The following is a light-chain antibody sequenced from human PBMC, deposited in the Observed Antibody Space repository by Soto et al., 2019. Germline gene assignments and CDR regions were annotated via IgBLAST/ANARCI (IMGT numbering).Light chain of an antibody. Sequence: EIVMTQSPASLSVSPGDVATLSCRASQSVASNVAWYQQKPGQGPRLLIHGATTRAVGVPARFSGSGSGTDFTLTINGLQSEDFAVYYCQQYHNWPPQYTFGQGTKLQI. CDR2: GAT. CDR1: QSVASN. V-gene: IGKV3-15*01. J-gene: IGKJ2*01. CDR3: QQYHNWPPQYT.